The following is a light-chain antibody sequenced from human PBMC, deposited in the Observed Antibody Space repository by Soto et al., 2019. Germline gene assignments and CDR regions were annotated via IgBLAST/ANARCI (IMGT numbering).Light chain of an antibody. CDR1: SSDVGGYNY. Sequence: QSVLTQPPSASGSPGQSVTISCTGTSSDVGGYNYVSWFQQYPGKAPKLIIFEVTKRPSEVPDRSSGSKSGNTASLTVSGLRTEDEADYYCASYAGRDTYVFGTGTKLTVL. V-gene: IGLV2-8*01. J-gene: IGLJ1*01. CDR2: EVT. CDR3: ASYAGRDTYV.